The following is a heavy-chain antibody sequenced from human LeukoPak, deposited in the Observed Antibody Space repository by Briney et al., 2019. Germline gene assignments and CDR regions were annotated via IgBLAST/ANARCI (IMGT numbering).Heavy chain of an antibody. J-gene: IGHJ5*01. CDR2: MNTNSGRS. CDR3: ARESGLTDNWLDS. CDR1: GYSFTTHD. D-gene: IGHD5-12*01. V-gene: IGHV1-8*01. Sequence: GASVKVSCKASGYSFTTHDINWVRQSTGQGREWMGWMNTNSGRSGYARKFQGRVTMTRHTSISTVYMELSSLGSDDTAVYYCARESGLTDNWLDSWGQGTLVIVSS.